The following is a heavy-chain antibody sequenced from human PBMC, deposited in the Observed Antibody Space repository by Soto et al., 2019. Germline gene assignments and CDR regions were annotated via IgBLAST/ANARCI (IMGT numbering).Heavy chain of an antibody. Sequence: ALVNFSCKPSGYTFASYGISWGRPAPGQGLDWMGWISAYNGNTKYAQDLQGRVTMTTDTSTSTAYMELRSLRSDDTAVYYCARFSGGSYNTYYFYYGIDVWGQGNTVTVSS. CDR1: GYTFASYG. CDR3: ARFSGGSYNTYYFYYGIDV. CDR2: ISAYNGNT. D-gene: IGHD2-15*01. V-gene: IGHV1-18*01. J-gene: IGHJ6*02.